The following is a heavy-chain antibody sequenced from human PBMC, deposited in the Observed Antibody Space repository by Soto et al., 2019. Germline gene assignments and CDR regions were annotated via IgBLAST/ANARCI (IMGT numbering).Heavy chain of an antibody. D-gene: IGHD2-8*01. Sequence: ASVKVSCKASGATFSSYAISWVRQAPGQGLEWMGGIIPIFGTANYAQKFQGRVTITADESTSTAYMELSSLRSEDTAVYYCARDAPCTNGVFYSTQVYYHYSMDVWGQGTSVTVS. J-gene: IGHJ6*02. CDR3: ARDAPCTNGVFYSTQVYYHYSMDV. CDR2: IIPIFGTA. V-gene: IGHV1-69*13. CDR1: GATFSSYA.